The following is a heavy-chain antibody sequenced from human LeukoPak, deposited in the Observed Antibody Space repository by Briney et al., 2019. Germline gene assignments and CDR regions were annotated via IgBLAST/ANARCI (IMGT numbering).Heavy chain of an antibody. CDR2: IILLSGKA. Sequence: ASVKVSCKPSGGTFSSYGISWVRQAPGQGLEWMGGIILLSGKANYAQEFQGRVTITTDESTSTAFMELSSLRSEDTAVYFCARVKYSGYFYSMDVWGKGTTVTVSS. J-gene: IGHJ6*03. CDR1: GGTFSSYG. V-gene: IGHV1-69*05. CDR3: ARVKYSGYFYSMDV. D-gene: IGHD1-26*01.